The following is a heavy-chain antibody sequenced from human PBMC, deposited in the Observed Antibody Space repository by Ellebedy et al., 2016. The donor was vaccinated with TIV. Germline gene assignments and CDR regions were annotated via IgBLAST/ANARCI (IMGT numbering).Heavy chain of an antibody. CDR1: GFTFSSFA. CDR2: ISGGGDRT. Sequence: GESLKISCAASGFTFSSFAMHWVRQAPGRGLEWLSVISGGGDRTYHADSVKGRLTITRDNSKNKLYLQVDRVTAEDTAVYYCAKGTSSGFTYDRVGCEYWGQGTLVTVSS. J-gene: IGHJ4*02. V-gene: IGHV3-23*01. CDR3: AKGTSSGFTYDRVGCEY. D-gene: IGHD3-22*01.